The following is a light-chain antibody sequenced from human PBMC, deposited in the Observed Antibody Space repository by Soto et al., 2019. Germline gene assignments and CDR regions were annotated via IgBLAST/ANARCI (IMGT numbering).Light chain of an antibody. V-gene: IGKV3-20*01. CDR2: GAS. CDR3: QLHGGPPLFA. Sequence: EIVLTQSPGTLSLSPGESAALSCRASQSVDTYLNWYQQIPGQAPRLLIYGASSRATGTPYRFSGSGSGTDFILTLRRLEPEDFAVYYWQLHGGPPLFAFGPGTRVDI. CDR1: QSVDTY. J-gene: IGKJ3*01.